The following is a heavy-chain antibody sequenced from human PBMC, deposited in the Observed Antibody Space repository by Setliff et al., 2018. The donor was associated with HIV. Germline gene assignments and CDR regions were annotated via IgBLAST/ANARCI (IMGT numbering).Heavy chain of an antibody. Sequence: SVKVSCKASGGTFSSHAINWVRQAPGQGPEWMGGIIPIVDKTNYAQKFQGRVAITADKSTITAYMELSSLRSEDTAVYYCAREPDYGIGDAFDIWGQGTMVTVSS. CDR1: GGTFSSHA. CDR2: IIPIVDKT. D-gene: IGHD4-17*01. V-gene: IGHV1-69*10. J-gene: IGHJ3*02. CDR3: AREPDYGIGDAFDI.